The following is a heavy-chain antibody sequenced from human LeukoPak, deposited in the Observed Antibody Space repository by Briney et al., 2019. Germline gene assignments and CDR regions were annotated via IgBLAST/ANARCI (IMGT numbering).Heavy chain of an antibody. CDR1: RYTFTGYY. CDR3: ARAPLRYGGNSDWFDP. V-gene: IGHV1-2*02. D-gene: IGHD4-23*01. J-gene: IGHJ5*02. CDR2: INPNSGGT. Sequence: ASVKVSCKASRYTFTGYYMHWVRQAPGQGLEWMGWINPNSGGTNYAQKFQGRVTMTRDTSISTAYMELSRLRSDDTAVYYCARAPLRYGGNSDWFDPWGQGTLVTVSS.